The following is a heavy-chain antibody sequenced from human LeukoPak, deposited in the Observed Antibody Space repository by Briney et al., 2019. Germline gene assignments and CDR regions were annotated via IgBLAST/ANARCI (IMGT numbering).Heavy chain of an antibody. Sequence: SETLSLTCAVYGGSFSGYYWSWIRQPPGKGLEWIGEINPSGSTNSHPSPNSPVTLSVDPSKNQFSLKLSSVTPPVPAVYYCARGHKRVWFGEGNWFDPWGQGTLVTVSS. V-gene: IGHV4-34*01. J-gene: IGHJ5*02. CDR1: GGSFSGYY. CDR3: ARGHKRVWFGEGNWFDP. D-gene: IGHD3-10*01. CDR2: INPSGST.